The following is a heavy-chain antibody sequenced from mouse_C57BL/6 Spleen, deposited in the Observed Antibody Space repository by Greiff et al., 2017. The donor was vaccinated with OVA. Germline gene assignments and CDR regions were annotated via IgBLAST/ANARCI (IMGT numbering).Heavy chain of an antibody. CDR3: ARLYPLYGMGC. D-gene: IGHD2-1*01. V-gene: IGHV1-53*01. CDR1: GYTFTSYW. CDR2: LNPSNGGT. Sequence: QVQLLQPGTELVKPGASVKLSCKASGYTFTSYWMHWVKQRPGQGLEWIGNLNPSNGGTIYNEKFKSKATLTVDKSSSTAYMQLRSLTSEDAAVYYCARLYPLYGMGCWGQGTSVTVSS. J-gene: IGHJ4*01.